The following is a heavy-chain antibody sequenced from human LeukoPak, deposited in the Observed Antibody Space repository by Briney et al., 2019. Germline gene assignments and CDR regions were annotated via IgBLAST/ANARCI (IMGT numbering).Heavy chain of an antibody. D-gene: IGHD6-19*01. CDR3: ARDLAGDGLSYFDY. Sequence: ASVKVSCKASGYTFSGYYMHWVRQAPGQGLEWMGWSSNSGGTKYAQKFQGRVTMTRDTSISTAYMELTSLKSDDTAVYYCARDLAGDGLSYFDYWGQGTLVTVSS. V-gene: IGHV1-2*02. CDR1: GYTFSGYY. CDR2: SSNSGGT. J-gene: IGHJ4*02.